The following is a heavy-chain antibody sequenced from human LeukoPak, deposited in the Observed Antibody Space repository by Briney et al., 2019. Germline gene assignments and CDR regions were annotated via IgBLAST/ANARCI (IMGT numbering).Heavy chain of an antibody. Sequence: SETLSLTCTVSGGSISSRNYYWGWIRQPPGKGLEWVGSIYYSGSTYYNPSLKSRVTISVDTSKNQFSLKLSSVTAADTAVYFCARDPGAVTTPSNWFDPWGQGTLVTVSS. CDR3: ARDPGAVTTPSNWFDP. J-gene: IGHJ5*02. CDR2: IYYSGST. CDR1: GGSISSRNYY. D-gene: IGHD4-17*01. V-gene: IGHV4-39*02.